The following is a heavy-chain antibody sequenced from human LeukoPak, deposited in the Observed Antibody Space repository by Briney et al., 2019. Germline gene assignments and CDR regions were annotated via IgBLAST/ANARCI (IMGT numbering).Heavy chain of an antibody. V-gene: IGHV1-69*04. CDR3: ARDRRSSSWYDAFDI. Sequence: SVKVSCKASGGTFSSYAISWVQQAPGQGLEWMGRIIPILGIANYAQKFQGRVTITADKSTSTAYMELSSLRSEDTAVYYCARDRRSSSWYDAFDIWGQGTMVTVSS. CDR1: GGTFSSYA. D-gene: IGHD6-13*01. J-gene: IGHJ3*02. CDR2: IIPILGIA.